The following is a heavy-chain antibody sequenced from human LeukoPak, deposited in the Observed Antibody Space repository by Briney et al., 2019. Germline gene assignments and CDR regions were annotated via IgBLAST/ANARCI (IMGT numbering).Heavy chain of an antibody. V-gene: IGHV3-7*01. CDR1: GFTFSSYW. Sequence: TGGSLRLSCAASGFTFSSYWMSWVRQAPGKGLEWVANIKQDGSEKYYVDSVKGRFTISRDNAKNSLYLQMNSLRADDTAVYYCAGLDAAMPDAFDIWGQGTTVTVSS. CDR2: IKQDGSEK. D-gene: IGHD5-18*01. J-gene: IGHJ3*02. CDR3: AGLDAAMPDAFDI.